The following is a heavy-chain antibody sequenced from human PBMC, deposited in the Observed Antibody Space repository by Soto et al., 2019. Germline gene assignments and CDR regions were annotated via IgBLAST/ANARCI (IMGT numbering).Heavy chain of an antibody. J-gene: IGHJ4*02. V-gene: IGHV4-38-2*01. CDR3: ARVRGYSYGHLDY. CDR2: IYHSGST. Sequence: SETLSLTCAVSGYSISSGYYWGWIRQPPGKGLEWIGSIYHSGSTYYNPSLKSRVTISVDTSKNQFSLKLSSVTAADTAVYYCARVRGYSYGHLDYWGQGTLVTVSS. CDR1: GYSISSGYY. D-gene: IGHD5-18*01.